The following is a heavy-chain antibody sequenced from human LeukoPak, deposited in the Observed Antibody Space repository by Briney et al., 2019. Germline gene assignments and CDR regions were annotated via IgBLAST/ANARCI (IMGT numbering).Heavy chain of an antibody. J-gene: IGHJ4*02. CDR1: GFTFTNFD. CDR3: ARDPGGLYYDFWSGYPDY. Sequence: GGSLRLSCAASGFTFTNFDMHWFRQAPGKGLEWVSFIRYDGTNKYYADSVKGRFTISRDNAKNSLYLQMNSLRAEDTAVYYCARDPGGLYYDFWSGYPDYWGQGTLVTVSS. CDR2: IRYDGTNK. D-gene: IGHD3-3*01. V-gene: IGHV3-30*02.